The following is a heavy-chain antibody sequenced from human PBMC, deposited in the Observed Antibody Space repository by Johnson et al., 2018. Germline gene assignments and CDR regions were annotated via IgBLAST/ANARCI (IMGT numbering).Heavy chain of an antibody. J-gene: IGHJ6*02. CDR3: TRDLTTVTTLCKHYYYYGMYV. CDR2: IRSKAYGGTT. Sequence: EVQLVESGGGLVKPGRSLRLSCTASGFTFGDYAMSWFRQAQGKGLEWVGFIRSKAYGGTTEYAASVKGRLTISRDDSKSIAYLQMNSLKTDDTAVYYCTRDLTTVTTLCKHYYYYGMYVWGQVTTVTVSS. V-gene: IGHV3-49*05. D-gene: IGHD4-17*01. CDR1: GFTFGDYA.